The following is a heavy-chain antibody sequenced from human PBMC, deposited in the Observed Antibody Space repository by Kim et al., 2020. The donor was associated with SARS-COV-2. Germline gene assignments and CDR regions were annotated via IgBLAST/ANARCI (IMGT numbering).Heavy chain of an antibody. CDR3: ARERGGYVYFYGMDV. CDR2: IYYNGHT. J-gene: IGHJ6*02. CDR1: GDSIISSCYY. D-gene: IGHD3-16*01. V-gene: IGHV4-39*06. Sequence: SETLSLTCSLSGDSIISSCYYWGWLRPTPGQELVWIGNIYYNGHTYYNPSLNSRVTMSVDTYKNQFPLRLRSVTAAAAAVYYCARERGGYVYFYGMDVWGQETAVTVSS.